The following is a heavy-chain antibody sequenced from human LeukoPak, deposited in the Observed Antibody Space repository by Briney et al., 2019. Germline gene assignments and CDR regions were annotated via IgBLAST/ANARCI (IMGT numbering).Heavy chain of an antibody. J-gene: IGHJ4*02. CDR1: GGTFSSYA. Sequence: ASVKVSCKASGGTFSSYAISWVRQAPGQGLEWMGGIIPIFGTANYAQKFQGRVTITADESTSTAYMELSSLRSEDTAVYYCARDSRERSTVVTPGDYWGQGTLVTVSS. D-gene: IGHD4-23*01. V-gene: IGHV1-69*01. CDR2: IIPIFGTA. CDR3: ARDSRERSTVVTPGDY.